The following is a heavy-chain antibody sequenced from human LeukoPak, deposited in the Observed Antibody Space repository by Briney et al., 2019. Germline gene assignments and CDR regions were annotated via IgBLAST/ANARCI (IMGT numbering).Heavy chain of an antibody. D-gene: IGHD1-7*01. CDR3: ASLLGRITGTTYSMDV. Sequence: GGSLRLSCAASGFTFSSYAMHWVRQAPGKGLEWVAVISYDGSNKYYADSVKGRFTISRDNSKNTLYLQMNSLRAEDTAVYYCASLLGRITGTTYSMDVWGKGTTVTVSS. CDR2: ISYDGSNK. V-gene: IGHV3-30*04. CDR1: GFTFSSYA. J-gene: IGHJ6*04.